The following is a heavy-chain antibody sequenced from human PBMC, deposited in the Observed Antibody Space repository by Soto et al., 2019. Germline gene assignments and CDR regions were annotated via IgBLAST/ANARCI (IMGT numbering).Heavy chain of an antibody. D-gene: IGHD6-19*01. V-gene: IGHV3-21*01. Sequence: GGSLRLSCAASGFTFSSYSMNWVRQAPGKGLEWVSSISSSSSYIYYADSVKGRFTISRDNAKNSLYLQMNSLRAEDTAVYYCARDFGYGIAVAGVDYWGQGTLVTVSS. J-gene: IGHJ4*02. CDR1: GFTFSSYS. CDR3: ARDFGYGIAVAGVDY. CDR2: ISSSSSYI.